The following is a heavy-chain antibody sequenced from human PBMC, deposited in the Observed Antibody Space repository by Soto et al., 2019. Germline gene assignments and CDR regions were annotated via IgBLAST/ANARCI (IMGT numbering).Heavy chain of an antibody. D-gene: IGHD3-10*01. J-gene: IGHJ5*02. CDR1: GFTFSGSA. CDR3: TRRGGALWFGELSP. V-gene: IGHV3-73*02. Sequence: EVQLVESGGGLVQPGGSLKLSCAASGFTFSGSAMHWVRQASGKGLEWVGRIRSKANSYATAYAASVKGRFTISRDDSKNTAYLQMNSLKTEDTAVYYCTRRGGALWFGELSPWGQGTLVTVSS. CDR2: IRSKANSYAT.